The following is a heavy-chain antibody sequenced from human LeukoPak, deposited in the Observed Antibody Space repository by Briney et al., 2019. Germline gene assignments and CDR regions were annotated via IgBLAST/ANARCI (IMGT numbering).Heavy chain of an antibody. CDR1: GYTFTDYY. CDR2: MNPHSDNT. D-gene: IGHD2-8*01. CDR3: TRRANGRRYNWFDT. V-gene: IGHV1-8*02. J-gene: IGHJ5*02. Sequence: ASVKVSCKASGYTFTDYYIHWVRQTPGQELEWMGWMNPHSDNTAYAQKFQGRVTMTKNTSISTAYMELSSLRSDDTAVYYCTRRANGRRYNWFDTWGQGTLVTVSS.